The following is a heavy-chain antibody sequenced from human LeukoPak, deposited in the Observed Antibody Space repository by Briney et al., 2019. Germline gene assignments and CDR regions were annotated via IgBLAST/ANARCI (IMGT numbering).Heavy chain of an antibody. Sequence: ASVKVSCKASGYTFTSYYMHWVRQAPGHGLEWVGIINPSGGSTSYAQKFQGRVTMTRDTSTSTVYMELSTLRSEDTAVYYCAREEGDFWSGYPPPTGVDPWGQGTLVTVSS. V-gene: IGHV1-46*01. CDR3: AREEGDFWSGYPPPTGVDP. D-gene: IGHD3-3*01. CDR2: INPSGGST. CDR1: GYTFTSYY. J-gene: IGHJ5*02.